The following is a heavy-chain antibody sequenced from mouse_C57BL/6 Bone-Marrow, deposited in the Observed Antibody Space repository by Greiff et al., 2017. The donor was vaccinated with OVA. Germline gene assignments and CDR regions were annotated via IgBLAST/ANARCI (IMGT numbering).Heavy chain of an antibody. D-gene: IGHD2-2*01. J-gene: IGHJ1*03. CDR2: IDPNSGGT. CDR1: GYTFTSYW. CDR3: ARCGYENFDV. Sequence: QVQLKQPGAELVKPGASVKLSCKASGYTFTSYWMHWVKQRPGRGLEWIGRIDPNSGGTKYNEKFKSKATLTVDKPSSTAYMQLSSLTSEDSAVYYCARCGYENFDVWGTGTTVTVSS. V-gene: IGHV1-72*01.